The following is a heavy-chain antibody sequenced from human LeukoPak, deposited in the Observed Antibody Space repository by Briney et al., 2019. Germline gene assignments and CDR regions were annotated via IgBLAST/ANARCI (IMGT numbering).Heavy chain of an antibody. CDR3: ARDLGRYCSSTSCLRGALGY. D-gene: IGHD2-2*01. CDR2: INSDGSST. J-gene: IGHJ4*02. Sequence: QAGGSLRLSCAASGFTFSSYWMHWVRQAPGKGLVWVSRINSDGSSTSYADSVKGRFTISRDNAKNTLYLQTNSLRAEDTAVYYCARDLGRYCSSTSCLRGALGYWGRGTLVTVSS. V-gene: IGHV3-74*01. CDR1: GFTFSSYW.